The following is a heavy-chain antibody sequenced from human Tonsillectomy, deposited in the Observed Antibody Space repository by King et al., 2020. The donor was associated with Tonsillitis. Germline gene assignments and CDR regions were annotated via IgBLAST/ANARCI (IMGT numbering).Heavy chain of an antibody. D-gene: IGHD3-10*01. Sequence: VQLVESGGGVVQPGGSLRLSCAASGFTFSSYGMHWVRQAPGKGLEWVAFIRYDGSNKYYADSVKGRFTISRDNSKNTLYLQMNSLRAEDTAVYYCANNLLEGREYWGQGTLVTVSS. CDR2: IRYDGSNK. V-gene: IGHV3-30*02. CDR1: GFTFSSYG. J-gene: IGHJ1*01. CDR3: ANNLLEGREY.